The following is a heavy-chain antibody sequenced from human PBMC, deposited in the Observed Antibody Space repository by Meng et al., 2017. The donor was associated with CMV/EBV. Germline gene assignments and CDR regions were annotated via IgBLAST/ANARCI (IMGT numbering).Heavy chain of an antibody. Sequence: PLQESGPGLVKPSPILSLTCTVSGGSISSSSYYWGLIRQPPGKGLEWIGSIYYSGSTYYNPSLKSRVTISVDTSKNQFSLKLSSVTAADTAVYYCARGGIAAAGLHWGQGTLVTVSS. CDR2: IYYSGST. V-gene: IGHV4-39*07. D-gene: IGHD6-13*01. CDR1: GGSISSSSYY. CDR3: ARGGIAAAGLH. J-gene: IGHJ4*02.